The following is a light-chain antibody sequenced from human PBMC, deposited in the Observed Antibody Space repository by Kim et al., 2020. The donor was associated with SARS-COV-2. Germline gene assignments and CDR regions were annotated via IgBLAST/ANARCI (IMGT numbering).Light chain of an antibody. Sequence: VAPGKTATITRDGEDIGAKSVHGYQKKQGQDPVVVIYYDNGRPSEIPEHVSGYNAGNTATLTISRVEAGDEADYYCQVWDRPSDRVFGGGTRRTVL. CDR2: YDN. J-gene: IGLJ3*02. CDR3: QVWDRPSDRV. CDR1: DIGAKS. V-gene: IGLV3-21*04.